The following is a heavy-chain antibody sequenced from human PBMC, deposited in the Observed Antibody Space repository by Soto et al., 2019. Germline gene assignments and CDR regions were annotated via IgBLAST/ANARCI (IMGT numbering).Heavy chain of an antibody. J-gene: IGHJ4*02. D-gene: IGHD2-8*01. CDR1: GLIFSSYA. CDR3: AKRAGSRVLGADHPFDH. V-gene: IGHV3-23*01. Sequence: EVQLLEAGGGLVQPGGSLRLSCAASGLIFSSYAMSWVRQAPGKGLEWVSGISGSGESTDYTDSVKGRFTISRDNSKNTLYLQMDGLRAEDTALYYCAKRAGSRVLGADHPFDHWGQGTLVTVSS. CDR2: ISGSGEST.